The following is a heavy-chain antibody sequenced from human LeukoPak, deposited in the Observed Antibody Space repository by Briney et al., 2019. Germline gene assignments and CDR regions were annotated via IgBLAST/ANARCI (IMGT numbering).Heavy chain of an antibody. CDR1: GGSFSGYY. CDR2: INHSGRT. J-gene: IGHJ6*03. CDR3: ARAEGDYYYYFYMDV. V-gene: IGHV4-34*01. Sequence: PSETLSLTCAVYGGSFSGYYWSWIRQPPGKGLEWIGEINHSGRTNYNPSLKSRVTISVDTSKNQFSLKLSSVTAADTAVYYCARAEGDYYYYFYMDVWGKGTTVTVSS.